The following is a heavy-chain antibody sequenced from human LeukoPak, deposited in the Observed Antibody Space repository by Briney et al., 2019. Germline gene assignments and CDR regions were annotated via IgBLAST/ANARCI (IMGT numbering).Heavy chain of an antibody. Sequence: ASVKVSCKASGYTFTSYDINWVRQATGQGLEWMGWMNPNRGNTGYAQKFQGRVTITRNTSISTAYMELSSLRSEDTAVYYCARGSADTAMVFVHYYYMDVWGKGTTVTVSS. CDR1: GYTFTSYD. D-gene: IGHD5-18*01. CDR3: ARGSADTAMVFVHYYYMDV. J-gene: IGHJ6*03. V-gene: IGHV1-8*03. CDR2: MNPNRGNT.